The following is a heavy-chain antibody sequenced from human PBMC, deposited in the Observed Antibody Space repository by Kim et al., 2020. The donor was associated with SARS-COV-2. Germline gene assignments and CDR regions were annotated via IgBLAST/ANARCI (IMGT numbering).Heavy chain of an antibody. J-gene: IGHJ6*02. CDR2: ISYDGSNK. V-gene: IGHV3-30*04. CDR3: ARAKDGWPLRRPDGMDV. CDR1: GFTFSSYA. D-gene: IGHD4-17*01. Sequence: GGSLRHSCAASGFTFSSYAMHWVRQAPGKGLEWVAVISYDGSNKYYVDSVKGRFTISRDNSKNTLYLQMNSLRAEDTAVYYCARAKDGWPLRRPDGMDVWGQGTTVTVSS.